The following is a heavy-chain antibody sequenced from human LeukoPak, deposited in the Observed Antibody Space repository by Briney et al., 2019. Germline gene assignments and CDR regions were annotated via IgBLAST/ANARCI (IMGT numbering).Heavy chain of an antibody. V-gene: IGHV3-53*01. CDR3: ARDQEY. CDR2: IYSGGST. Sequence: PGGSLRLSCAASGFTVSSSDMSWVRQAPGKGLEWVSVIYSGGSTYYADSVKGRFTISRDNSKNTLYLQMNSVRAEDTAVYYGARDQEYWGQGTLVTVSS. J-gene: IGHJ4*02. CDR1: GFTVSSSD.